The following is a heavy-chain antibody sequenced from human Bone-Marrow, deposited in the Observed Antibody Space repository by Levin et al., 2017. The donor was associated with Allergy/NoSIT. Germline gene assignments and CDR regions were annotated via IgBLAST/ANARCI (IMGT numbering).Heavy chain of an antibody. D-gene: IGHD5-12*01. CDR1: GFTFPSSG. J-gene: IGHJ6*02. V-gene: IGHV3-33*01. CDR3: ARDIGYEATFYGLDV. Sequence: LSLPCAASGFTFPSSGMHWVRQAPGKGLEWVAVIWYSGSRQYYGESVKGRFTISRDSSKNTLFLQMNNLTVEDTAVYFCARDIGYEATFYGLDVWGQGTTVTVSS. CDR2: IWYSGSRQ.